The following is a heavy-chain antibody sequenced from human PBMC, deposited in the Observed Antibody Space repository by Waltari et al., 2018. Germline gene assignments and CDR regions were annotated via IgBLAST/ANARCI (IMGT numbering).Heavy chain of an antibody. CDR1: VFTFSSYD. Sequence: DVQLVESGGGLVRPGGSLRLSFAASVFTFSSYDMTWVRQAPGKGLEWVSSIYGSGRSYIFYADSVKGRFTISRDNAKNSLFLQMNSLSAEDTAVYYCTRDLYGSGGDYFDPWGQGTLVTVSS. CDR3: TRDLYGSGGDYFDP. CDR2: IYGSGRSYI. J-gene: IGHJ4*02. D-gene: IGHD6-19*01. V-gene: IGHV3-21*01.